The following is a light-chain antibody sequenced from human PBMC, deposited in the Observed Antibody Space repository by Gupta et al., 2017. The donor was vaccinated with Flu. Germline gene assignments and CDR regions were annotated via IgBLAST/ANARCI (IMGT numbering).Light chain of an antibody. Sequence: SALTQPASVSGSPGQSITISCTGTSSDVGGYNYVSWYQQHPGKAPNLMIYEVSNRPAGVANRFSGSKAGNTASLTISGRQAEDEADYYCSSYTSSSTWVFGGGTKLTVL. V-gene: IGLV2-14*01. CDR3: SSYTSSSTWV. CDR2: EVS. CDR1: SSDVGGYNY. J-gene: IGLJ3*02.